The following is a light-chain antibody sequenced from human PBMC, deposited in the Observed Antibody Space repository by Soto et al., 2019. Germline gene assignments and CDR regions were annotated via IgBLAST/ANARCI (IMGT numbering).Light chain of an antibody. J-gene: IGLJ1*01. CDR3: QSYDSSLSVSV. V-gene: IGLV1-40*01. Sequence: QSALTQPASVSGSPGQSITISCTGSSSNIGAGYDVHLYQQLTGTAPKLLIYVNNHPPSGVPDRFSGSKSGTEASLAINGIQAEDEGYYYCQSYDSSLSVSVFGTGTKVTVL. CDR2: VNN. CDR1: SSNIGAGYD.